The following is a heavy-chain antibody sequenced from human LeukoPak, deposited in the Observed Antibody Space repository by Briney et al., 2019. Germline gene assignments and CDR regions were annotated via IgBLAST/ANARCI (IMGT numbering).Heavy chain of an antibody. CDR1: GYTFNSYG. Sequence: ASVKVSCKSSGYTFNSYGITWVRQAPGQGLEWMGWIHTYNGHTNYAQKLQGRVTMTTDTSTSTAYMELRSLRSDDTAVYYCATKYYGSGYTRGTIHDDYWGQGTLVTVSS. J-gene: IGHJ4*02. CDR3: ATKYYGSGYTRGTIHDDY. V-gene: IGHV1-18*01. D-gene: IGHD3-10*01. CDR2: IHTYNGHT.